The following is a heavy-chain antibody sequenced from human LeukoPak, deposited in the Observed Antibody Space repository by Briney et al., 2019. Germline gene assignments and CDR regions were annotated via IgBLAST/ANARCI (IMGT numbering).Heavy chain of an antibody. J-gene: IGHJ4*02. D-gene: IGHD3-9*01. V-gene: IGHV3-66*01. CDR2: LYSDDIT. CDR3: ARRLSTGYYEF. CDR1: GFTVSSTY. Sequence: GGSLRLSCAASGFTVSSTYMSWVRQAPGKGLEWVSVLYSDDITYYANSVKGRFFISRDNSKSMLYLQMNSLRVEDTAVYYCARRLSTGYYEFWGQGTLVTVSS.